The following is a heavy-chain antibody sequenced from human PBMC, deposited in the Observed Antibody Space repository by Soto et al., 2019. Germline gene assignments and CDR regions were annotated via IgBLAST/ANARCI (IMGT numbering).Heavy chain of an antibody. CDR3: ARATIVATTHFDY. Sequence: PGGSLRLSCAASGFTFSSYWMSWVRQAPGKGLEWVANIKQDGSEKYYVDSVKGRFTISRDNAKNSLYLQMNSLRAEDTAVYYCARATIVATTHFDYWGQGTLVTVSS. D-gene: IGHD5-12*01. CDR2: IKQDGSEK. CDR1: GFTFSSYW. J-gene: IGHJ4*02. V-gene: IGHV3-7*05.